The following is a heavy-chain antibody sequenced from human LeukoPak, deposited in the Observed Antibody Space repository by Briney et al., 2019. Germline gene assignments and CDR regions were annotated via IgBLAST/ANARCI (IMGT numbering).Heavy chain of an antibody. Sequence: GGSLRLSCAASGFTFSSYGMHWLRQAPGKGLEWVAFIRYNGSNKYYADSVKGRFTISRDNSKNTLYLQMNSLRAEDTAVYYCAKDHPAYYDILTGYHLPYFDYWGQGTLVTVSS. CDR2: IRYNGSNK. CDR3: AKDHPAYYDILTGYHLPYFDY. CDR1: GFTFSSYG. D-gene: IGHD3-9*01. V-gene: IGHV3-30*02. J-gene: IGHJ4*02.